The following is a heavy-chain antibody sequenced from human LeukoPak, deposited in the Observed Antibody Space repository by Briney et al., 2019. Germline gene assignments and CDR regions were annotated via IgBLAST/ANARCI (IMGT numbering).Heavy chain of an antibody. D-gene: IGHD3-10*01. J-gene: IGHJ5*02. CDR1: GGSLNSPNYY. V-gene: IGHV4-39*01. CDR2: IYYSGTT. CDR3: ARHDYYGSLNWFDP. Sequence: SETLSLTCIVSGGSLNSPNYYWGWIRQPPGKGLEWIGTIYYSGTTYYNPSLKSRLTISVDTSKDQFSLKLTSVTAADTAVYYCARHDYYGSLNWFDPWGQGTLITVSS.